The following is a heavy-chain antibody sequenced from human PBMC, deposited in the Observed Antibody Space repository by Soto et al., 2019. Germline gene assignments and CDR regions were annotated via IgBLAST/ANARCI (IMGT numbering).Heavy chain of an antibody. V-gene: IGHV4-39*01. CDR1: GGSISSTSHY. D-gene: IGHD2-2*01. CDR2: IYYSGRT. Sequence: QLQLQESGPGLVKPSETLSLTCAVSGGSISSTSHYWVWIRQPPGEGLEWIGNIYYSGRTYYNPSLKSRVTISVDTSKEQFSLRLSSVTATDTAVYYCARTYSTTRYFYYYGMDVWGQGTTVTVSS. CDR3: ARTYSTTRYFYYYGMDV. J-gene: IGHJ6*02.